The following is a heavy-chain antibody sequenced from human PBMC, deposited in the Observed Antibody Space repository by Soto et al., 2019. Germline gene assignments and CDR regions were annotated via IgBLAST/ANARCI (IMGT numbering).Heavy chain of an antibody. V-gene: IGHV1-69*01. CDR1: GGTFSRYA. Sequence: QVQLVQSGAEVKKPGSSVKVSCKASGGTFSRYAVSWVRQAPGQGLEWMGGIIPGLGTINYAQKFQGRVTITADESTSTAYMELSSLRSEDTAVYYCARDGRIRGAIIGNFDYWGQGTLVTVSS. D-gene: IGHD3-10*01. CDR2: IIPGLGTI. J-gene: IGHJ4*02. CDR3: ARDGRIRGAIIGNFDY.